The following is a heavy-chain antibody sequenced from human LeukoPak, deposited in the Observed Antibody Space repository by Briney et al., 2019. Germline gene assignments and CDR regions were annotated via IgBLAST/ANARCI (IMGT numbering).Heavy chain of an antibody. Sequence: GGSLRLSCAASGFTFSSYAMSWVRQAPGKGLEWVSAIGGSGGSTYYADSVKGRFTISRDNSKNTLYLQMNSLRAEDTAVYYCARRRAYSSSWYYFDYWGQGTLVTVSS. CDR2: IGGSGGST. J-gene: IGHJ4*02. V-gene: IGHV3-23*01. CDR1: GFTFSSYA. CDR3: ARRRAYSSSWYYFDY. D-gene: IGHD6-13*01.